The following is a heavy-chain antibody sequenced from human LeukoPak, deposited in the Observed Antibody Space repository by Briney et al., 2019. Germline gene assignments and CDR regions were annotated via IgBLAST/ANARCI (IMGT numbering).Heavy chain of an antibody. Sequence: SETLSLTCTVSGGSISSYYWSWIRQPPGKGLEWIGWIGNIYDSGSSNYNPSLRSRVTISVDTSKNQFSLKLSSVTAADTAVYYCARRGASSLPFDFWGQGTLVTVSS. D-gene: IGHD6-6*01. J-gene: IGHJ4*02. CDR3: ARRGASSLPFDF. CDR1: GGSISSYY. V-gene: IGHV4-59*01. CDR2: IYDSGSS.